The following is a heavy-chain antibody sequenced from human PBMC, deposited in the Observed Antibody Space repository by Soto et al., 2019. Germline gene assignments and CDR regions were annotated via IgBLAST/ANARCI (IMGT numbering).Heavy chain of an antibody. J-gene: IGHJ5*02. V-gene: IGHV3-21*01. CDR3: ARARYSGYDYFSGAGWFDP. Sequence: GGSLRLSCAASGFTFSSYSMNWVRQAPGKGLEWVSSISSSSSYIYYADSVKGRFTISRDNAKNSLYLQMNSLRAEDTAVYYCARARYSGYDYFSGAGWFDPWGQGTLVTAPQ. CDR2: ISSSSSYI. CDR1: GFTFSSYS. D-gene: IGHD5-12*01.